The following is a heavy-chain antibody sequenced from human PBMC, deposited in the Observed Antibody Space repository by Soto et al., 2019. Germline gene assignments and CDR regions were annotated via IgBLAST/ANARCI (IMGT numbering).Heavy chain of an antibody. CDR2: MNPNSGNT. J-gene: IGHJ4*02. CDR1: GYTFTSYD. V-gene: IGHV1-8*01. D-gene: IGHD3-9*01. Sequence: ASVKVSCKASGYTFTSYDINWVRQATGQGLEWMGWMNPNSGNTDYAQKLQGRVTMTTNTSTSTAYMELRSLRSDDTAVYYCARDLTKTGYYYFDYWGQGTLVTVSS. CDR3: ARDLTKTGYYYFDY.